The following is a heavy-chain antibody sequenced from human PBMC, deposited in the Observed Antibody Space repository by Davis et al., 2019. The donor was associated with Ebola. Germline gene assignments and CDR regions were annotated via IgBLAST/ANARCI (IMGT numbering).Heavy chain of an antibody. V-gene: IGHV1-2*02. CDR1: GYTFTGYY. CDR2: INPNSGDT. J-gene: IGHJ4*02. Sequence: ASVKVSCKASGYTFTGYYIHWVRQAPGQGLEWMGWINPNSGDTNHAQKFQGRVTMTRDTSISTAYMELSRLRLDDTAVYYCAREHGVDSTSSLPLDYWGQGTLVTVSS. D-gene: IGHD2/OR15-2a*01. CDR3: AREHGVDSTSSLPLDY.